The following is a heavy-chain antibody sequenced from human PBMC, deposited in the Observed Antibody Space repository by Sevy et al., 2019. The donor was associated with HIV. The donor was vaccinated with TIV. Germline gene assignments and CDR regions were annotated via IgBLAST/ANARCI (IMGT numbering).Heavy chain of an antibody. CDR3: TTDHRRDGIGVVPFEY. J-gene: IGHJ4*02. D-gene: IGHD2-15*01. CDR2: IRSKAGGGTT. V-gene: IGHV3-15*01. CDR1: GFTFSNAW. Sequence: GESLKISCAASGFTFSNAWMSWVRQSPGKGLEWVGRIRSKAGGGTTDYATIVKGKFTISRDDSRDILYLQLNSLETEETAVYYCTTDHRRDGIGVVPFEYWGQGTLVTVSS.